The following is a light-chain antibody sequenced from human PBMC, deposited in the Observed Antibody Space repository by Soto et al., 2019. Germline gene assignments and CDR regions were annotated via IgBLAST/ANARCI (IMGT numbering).Light chain of an antibody. CDR3: SSYTAWATWV. CDR1: GSDIGGYNY. Sequence: QSALTQPASVSGSPGQSITISCTGTGSDIGGYNYVSWYQQRPGKAPQLMIYEATDRPSGVSNRFSGSKSGNTASLTISGLQAEDEADYYCSSYTAWATWVFGGGTKLTV. CDR2: EAT. V-gene: IGLV2-14*01. J-gene: IGLJ3*02.